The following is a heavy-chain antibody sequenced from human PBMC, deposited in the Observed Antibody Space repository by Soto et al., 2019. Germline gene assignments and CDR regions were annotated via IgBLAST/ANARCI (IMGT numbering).Heavy chain of an antibody. D-gene: IGHD5-12*01. Sequence: QVQLVESGGGLVKPGGSLRLSCAASGFTFSDYYMSWIRQAPGKGLEWVSYISSSSSYTNYADSVKGRFPISRDNAKNSLYLQMNSLRADDTAVYYCARDHHRYSGYDYVDYWGQGTLVTVSS. CDR1: GFTFSDYY. CDR3: ARDHHRYSGYDYVDY. CDR2: ISSSSSYT. V-gene: IGHV3-11*05. J-gene: IGHJ4*02.